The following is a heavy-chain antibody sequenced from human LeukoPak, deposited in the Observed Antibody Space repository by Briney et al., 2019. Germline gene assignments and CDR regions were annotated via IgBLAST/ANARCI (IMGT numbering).Heavy chain of an antibody. Sequence: GASVKVSCKVSGYTLTELSMHWVRQAPGRGLEWMGRFDPEKGETIYAQKFQGRVTMTEDTSTDTAYMELSSLRSEDTAVYYCARQGYGGNPQGAADYWGQGTLVTVSS. CDR2: FDPEKGET. J-gene: IGHJ4*02. V-gene: IGHV1-24*01. D-gene: IGHD4-23*01. CDR3: ARQGYGGNPQGAADY. CDR1: GYTLTELS.